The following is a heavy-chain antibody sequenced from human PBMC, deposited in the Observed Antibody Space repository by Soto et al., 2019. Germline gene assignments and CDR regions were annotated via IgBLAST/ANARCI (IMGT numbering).Heavy chain of an antibody. J-gene: IGHJ4*02. CDR1: GGPFPNCGYY. CDR2: THYSGDT. Sequence: PSETLSLTCAVSGGPFPNCGYYWRWILHEPGKGLEWIGYTHYSGDTSYNPSLRSRVTISTDTSKTQFSLRLRSVTSADTAVYYCARGDSQVSSVFDYWGQGMLVTVSS. D-gene: IGHD3-16*01. CDR3: ARGDSQVSSVFDY. V-gene: IGHV4-31*11.